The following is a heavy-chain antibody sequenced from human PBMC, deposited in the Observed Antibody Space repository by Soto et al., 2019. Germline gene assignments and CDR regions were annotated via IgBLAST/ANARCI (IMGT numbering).Heavy chain of an antibody. CDR3: TREYSYHFDP. V-gene: IGHV4-39*07. Sequence: PSETMSLTYTVSGGDISSRSYYWGWISQPPGNGLEWILISYYSWSTYYNPSLKSRVTISVDTSKNQFSLKLTSVTAADTAVYYCTREYSYHFDPWGQGALVTVSS. CDR2: SYYSWST. J-gene: IGHJ5*02. CDR1: GGDISSRSYY. D-gene: IGHD4-4*01.